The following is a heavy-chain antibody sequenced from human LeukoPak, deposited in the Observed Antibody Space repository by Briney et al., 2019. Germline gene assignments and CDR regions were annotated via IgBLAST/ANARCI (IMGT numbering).Heavy chain of an antibody. J-gene: IGHJ4*02. Sequence: GGSLRLSCAASGFAFSSYDMNWVRQAPGEGLEWISYINSGSYTLYYAGSVKGRFTVSRDNAKNSLFLQMNSLRAEDTAVYFCARDRFGGSFDYWGQGTLVTVSS. D-gene: IGHD1-26*01. CDR2: INSGSYTL. CDR3: ARDRFGGSFDY. CDR1: GFAFSSYD. V-gene: IGHV3-48*01.